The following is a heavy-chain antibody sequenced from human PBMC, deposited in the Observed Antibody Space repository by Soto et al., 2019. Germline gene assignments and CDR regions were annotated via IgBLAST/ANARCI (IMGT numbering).Heavy chain of an antibody. CDR3: VRDGTKTLRDWFDP. V-gene: IGHV4-4*07. CDR1: GASISGFY. J-gene: IGHJ5*02. CDR2: IYATGTT. Sequence: SETLSLTCTVSGASISGFYWSWIRKSAGKGLEWIGRIYATGTTDYNPSLKSRVMMSVDTSKKQFSLKLRSVTAADTAVYYCVRDGTKTLRDWFDPWGQGSSVTISS. D-gene: IGHD1-1*01.